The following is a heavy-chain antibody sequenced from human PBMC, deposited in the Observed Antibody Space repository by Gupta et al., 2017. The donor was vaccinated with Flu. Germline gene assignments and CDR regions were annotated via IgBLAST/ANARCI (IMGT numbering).Heavy chain of an antibody. D-gene: IGHD1-14*01. V-gene: IGHV3-30*18. CDR3: AKDWGWNHNNYGRSV. CDR1: GFSFRHYG. Sequence: QEQVVESGGGLVQPGGSLRLSCAASGFSFRHYGIHWVRQPPGKGLGWVAVISYDGSNEYYAYSVKGRFTISRDNSKNTLYLQMNSLRTEDTAVYHCAKDWGWNHNNYGRSVWGQGTTVTVSS. CDR2: ISYDGSNE. J-gene: IGHJ6*02.